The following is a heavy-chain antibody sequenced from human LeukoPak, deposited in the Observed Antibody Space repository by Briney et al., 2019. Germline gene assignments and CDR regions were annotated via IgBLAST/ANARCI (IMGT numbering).Heavy chain of an antibody. CDR1: GFTFSSSA. CDR2: ISGSGGST. J-gene: IGHJ4*02. D-gene: IGHD4-17*01. Sequence: GGSLRLSCAASGFTFSSSAMSWVRQAPGKGLEWVSAISGSGGSTYYADSVKGRFTISRDNSKNTLYLQMNSLRAEDTAVYYCAKDKDYGDYERWGQGTLVTVSS. V-gene: IGHV3-23*01. CDR3: AKDKDYGDYER.